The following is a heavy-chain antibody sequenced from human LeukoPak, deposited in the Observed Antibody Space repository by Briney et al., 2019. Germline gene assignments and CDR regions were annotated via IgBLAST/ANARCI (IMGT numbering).Heavy chain of an antibody. V-gene: IGHV4-34*01. D-gene: IGHD3-10*01. CDR2: INHSGDT. J-gene: IGHJ4*02. CDR1: GGSFSGYY. Sequence: PSETLSLTCAVYGGSFSGYYWSWIRQTSGKGLEWIGEINHSGDTRYNPSLKSRVTILVDKSKNQFSLKLSSVTAADTAVYFCASQYGSGHYHFDYWGQGTLVFVSP. CDR3: ASQYGSGHYHFDY.